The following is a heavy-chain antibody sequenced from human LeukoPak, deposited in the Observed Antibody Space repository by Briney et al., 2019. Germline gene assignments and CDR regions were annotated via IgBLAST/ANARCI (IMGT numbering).Heavy chain of an antibody. Sequence: GGSLRLSCAASGFTLSSYGMHWVRQAPGKGLEWVAVIWYGGSNKYYADSVKGRFTISRDNSKNTLYLQMNSLRAEDTAVYYCAKTGTFDYYDSSGYHPDAFDIWGQGTMVTVSS. CDR3: AKTGTFDYYDSSGYHPDAFDI. D-gene: IGHD3-22*01. CDR1: GFTLSSYG. CDR2: IWYGGSNK. J-gene: IGHJ3*02. V-gene: IGHV3-30*02.